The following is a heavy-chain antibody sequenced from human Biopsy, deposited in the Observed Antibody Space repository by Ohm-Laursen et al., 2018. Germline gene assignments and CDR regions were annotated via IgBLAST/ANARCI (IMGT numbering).Heavy chain of an antibody. CDR1: GGPFGINSHY. V-gene: IGHV4-39*01. CDR2: IYYGGTT. J-gene: IGHJ6*02. Sequence: TLSLTCTVSGGPFGINSHYWIWIRQPPGKGLEWIGSIYYGGTTHYNAALQGRVTISVDQPKNQFSLGLTSVTAADTAVYYCSKRDLSGTSPVWGQGTTVTVSS. CDR3: SKRDLSGTSPV. D-gene: IGHD1-26*01.